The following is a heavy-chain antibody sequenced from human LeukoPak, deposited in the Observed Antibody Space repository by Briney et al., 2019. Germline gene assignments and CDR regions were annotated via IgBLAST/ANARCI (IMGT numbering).Heavy chain of an antibody. CDR2: INTNTGNP. J-gene: IGHJ4*02. V-gene: IGHV7-4-1*01. CDR3: ARDVARYCSGGSCYVGFGDFDY. D-gene: IGHD2-15*01. Sequence: ASVKVSCKASGYTFTNYGMNWVRQAPGQGLEWMGWINTNTGNPTYAQGFTGRFVFSLDTSVSTAYLQIRSLKAEDTAVYYCARDVARYCSGGSCYVGFGDFDYWGQGTLVTVSS. CDR1: GYTFTNYG.